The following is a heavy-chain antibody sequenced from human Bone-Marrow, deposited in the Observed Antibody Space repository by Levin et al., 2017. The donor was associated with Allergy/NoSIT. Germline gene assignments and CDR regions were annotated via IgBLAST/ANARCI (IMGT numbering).Heavy chain of an antibody. V-gene: IGHV4-31*03. CDR1: GGSLINARYY. D-gene: IGHD6-19*01. CDR2: MYYSGKT. Sequence: SQTLSLTCTVSGGSLINARYYWSWIRQHPGKGLEWIGYMYYSGKTYYNPSLKSRVSISVDTSKNQFSLKLSSVTAADTAVYCCAGDFEAGSTGWRGGWFDPWGQGTLVTVSS. CDR3: AGDFEAGSTGWRGGWFDP. J-gene: IGHJ5*02.